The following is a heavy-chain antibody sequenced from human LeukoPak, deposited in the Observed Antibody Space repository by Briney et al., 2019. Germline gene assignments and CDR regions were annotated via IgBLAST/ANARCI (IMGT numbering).Heavy chain of an antibody. D-gene: IGHD3-22*01. V-gene: IGHV3-66*01. J-gene: IGHJ3*02. CDR1: GFTVSSNY. CDR2: IYSGGST. CDR3: AREVYYYDSSGDAFDI. Sequence: GGSLRLSCAASGFTVSSNYMSWVRQAPGKGVGWGSVIYSGGSTYYADSVKGRFTISRDNSKNTLYLQMNSLRAEDTAVYYCAREVYYYDSSGDAFDIWGQGTMVTVSS.